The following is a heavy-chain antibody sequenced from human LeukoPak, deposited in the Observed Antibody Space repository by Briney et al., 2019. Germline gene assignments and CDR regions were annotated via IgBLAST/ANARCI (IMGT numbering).Heavy chain of an antibody. V-gene: IGHV3-30*04. D-gene: IGHD3-10*01. CDR1: GFTFSSYA. CDR2: ISYDGSNK. J-gene: IGHJ4*02. Sequence: GRSLRLSCAASGFTFSSYAMHWVRQAPGKGLEWVAVISYDGSNKYYADSVKGRFTISRDNSKNTLYLQMNSLRAEDTAVYYCAKVWVSYGSGTDGFDYWGQGTLVTVSS. CDR3: AKVWVSYGSGTDGFDY.